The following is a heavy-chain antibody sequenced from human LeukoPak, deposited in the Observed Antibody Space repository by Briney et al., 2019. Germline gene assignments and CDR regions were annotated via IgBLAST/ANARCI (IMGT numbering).Heavy chain of an antibody. J-gene: IGHJ4*02. CDR1: GFTFSSYS. D-gene: IGHD6-13*01. CDR2: ISSSSSTI. Sequence: GGSLRLSCAAPGFTFSSYSMNWVRQAPGKGLEWVSYISSSSSTIYYADSVKGRFTISRDNAKNSLYLQMNSLRAEDTAVYYCARVPFAAGPDYWGQGTLVTVSS. CDR3: ARVPFAAGPDY. V-gene: IGHV3-48*01.